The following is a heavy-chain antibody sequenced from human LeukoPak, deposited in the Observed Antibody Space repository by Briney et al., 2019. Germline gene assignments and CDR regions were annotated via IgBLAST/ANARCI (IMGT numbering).Heavy chain of an antibody. J-gene: IGHJ6*03. CDR2: IDRDGRVQ. Sequence: GGSLRLSCTASGFTTHYWLNWVRQSPGKGLEWVANIDRDGRVQHYVDSEGGRFTISGDSAKNSLALQMNSLRAEDTAVYYCARVGGMRTGTTYYYYMDVWGKGTTVTVSS. CDR3: ARVGGMRTGTTYYYYMDV. V-gene: IGHV3-7*01. D-gene: IGHD1-7*01. CDR1: GFTTHYW.